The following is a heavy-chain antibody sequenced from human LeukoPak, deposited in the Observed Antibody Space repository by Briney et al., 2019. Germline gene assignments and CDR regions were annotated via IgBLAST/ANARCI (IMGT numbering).Heavy chain of an antibody. J-gene: IGHJ4*02. Sequence: SETLSLTSTVPGGSISSYQWSWIRQPAGKGLECIGRINTSGTTNYNPSLKSRVTMSVDTSKNQFSLKLSSVTAADTAVYYCASGHNSGWGYFDYWGQGSLVTVSS. D-gene: IGHD6-19*01. CDR1: GGSISSYQ. CDR2: INTSGTT. CDR3: ASGHNSGWGYFDY. V-gene: IGHV4-4*07.